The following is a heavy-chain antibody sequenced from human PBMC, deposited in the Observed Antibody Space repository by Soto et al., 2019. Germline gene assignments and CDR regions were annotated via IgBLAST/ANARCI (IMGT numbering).Heavy chain of an antibody. CDR2: SRNKVKRYTT. J-gene: IGHJ4*02. D-gene: IGHD1-26*01. CDR1: GFTFSDHY. V-gene: IGHV3-72*01. Sequence: EVQLVESGEGLVQPGGSLRLSCAASGFTFSDHYMDWVRQAPGKGLAWVGRSRNKVKRYTTEYAASVKGRFTISRDDSKSSLYLQMNSLKTEDTAIYYCARGGPGSPFDYWGQGTLVTVSS. CDR3: ARGGPGSPFDY.